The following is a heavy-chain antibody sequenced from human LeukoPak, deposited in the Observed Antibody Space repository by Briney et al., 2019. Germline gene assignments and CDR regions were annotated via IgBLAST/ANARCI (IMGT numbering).Heavy chain of an antibody. Sequence: GESLKISCKGSGSTFANYWIGWVRQLPGKGLEWMGIIYPGDSDTKYSPSFQGQVTMSVDKSINTAYLQWGSLKASDTAMYYCARHGEGGLWFDPWGQGTLVTVSS. CDR1: GSTFANYW. CDR3: ARHGEGGLWFDP. CDR2: IYPGDSDT. J-gene: IGHJ5*02. V-gene: IGHV5-51*01. D-gene: IGHD2-21*01.